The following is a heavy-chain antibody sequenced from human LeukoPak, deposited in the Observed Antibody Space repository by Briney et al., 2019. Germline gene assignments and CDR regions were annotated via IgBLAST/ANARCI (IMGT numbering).Heavy chain of an antibody. CDR3: AKSTGYDSSGLLDY. J-gene: IGHJ4*02. D-gene: IGHD3-22*01. V-gene: IGHV3-43*01. CDR2: ISWDGGST. Sequence: GGSLRLSCAASGFTFDDYTMHWVRHAPGKGLEWVSLISWDGGSTYYADSVKGRFTISRDNSKNSLYLQMNSLRTEDTALYYCAKSTGYDSSGLLDYWGQGTLVTVSS. CDR1: GFTFDDYT.